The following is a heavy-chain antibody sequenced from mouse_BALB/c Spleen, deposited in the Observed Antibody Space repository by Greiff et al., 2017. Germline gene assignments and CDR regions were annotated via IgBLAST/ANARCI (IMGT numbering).Heavy chain of an antibody. V-gene: IGHV5-17*02. D-gene: IGHD2-4*01. CDR1: GFTFSSFG. Sequence: EVKLVESGGGLVQPGGSRKLSCAASGFTFSSFGMHWVRQAPEKGLEWVAYISSGSSTIYYADTVKGRFTISRDNPKNTLFLQMTSLRSEDTAMYYCARWMIRGAYWGQGTLVTVSA. CDR2: ISSGSSTI. J-gene: IGHJ3*01. CDR3: ARWMIRGAY.